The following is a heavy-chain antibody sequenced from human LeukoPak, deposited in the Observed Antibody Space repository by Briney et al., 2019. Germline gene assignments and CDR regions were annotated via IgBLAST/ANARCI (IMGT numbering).Heavy chain of an antibody. CDR2: INPSGGST. CDR1: GYSFTSYY. Sequence: ASVKVSCKASGYSFTSYYIHWVRQAPGQGLEWMGIINPSGGSTTYAQRFQGRVTMTRDTSTSTAYMELSSLRSEDTAVYYCGRRGYSYDLSYWGQGTLVTVSS. V-gene: IGHV1-46*01. J-gene: IGHJ4*02. CDR3: GRRGYSYDLSY. D-gene: IGHD5-18*01.